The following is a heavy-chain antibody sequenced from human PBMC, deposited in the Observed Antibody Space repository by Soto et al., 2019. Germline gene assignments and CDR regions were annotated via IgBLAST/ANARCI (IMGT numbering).Heavy chain of an antibody. CDR2: ISSSSSYI. V-gene: IGHV3-21*01. CDR1: GFTFSSYS. Sequence: PGVSLRLSCAASGFTFSSYSMNWARQAPGKGLEWVSSISSSSSYIYYADSVKGRFTISRDNAKNSLYLQMNSLRAEDTAVYYCARGLDYGDYPSYFQHWRQGTLVTVSS. CDR3: ARGLDYGDYPSYFQH. J-gene: IGHJ1*01. D-gene: IGHD4-17*01.